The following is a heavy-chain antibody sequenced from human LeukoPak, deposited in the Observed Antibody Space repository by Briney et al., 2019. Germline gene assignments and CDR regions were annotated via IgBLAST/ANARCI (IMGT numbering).Heavy chain of an antibody. J-gene: IGHJ4*02. D-gene: IGHD3-3*01. Sequence: SETLSLTCTVSGGSISSYYWSWIRQPAGKGLEWIGRIYTSGSTNYNPSFKSRVTMSVDTSKNQFSLKLSSVTAADTAVYYCARGQPVNFWSGYSSSYYFDYWGQGTLVTVSS. CDR2: IYTSGST. CDR3: ARGQPVNFWSGYSSSYYFDY. CDR1: GGSISSYY. V-gene: IGHV4-4*07.